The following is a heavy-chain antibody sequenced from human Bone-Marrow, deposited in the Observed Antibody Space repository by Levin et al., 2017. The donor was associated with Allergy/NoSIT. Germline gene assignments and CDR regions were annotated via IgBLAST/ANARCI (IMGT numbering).Heavy chain of an antibody. V-gene: IGHV1-18*01. Sequence: GESLKISCKASGYTFTSYGISWVRQAPGQGLEWMGWISAYNGNTNYAQKLQGRVTMTTDTSTSTAYMELRSLRSDDTAVYYWAREAAEAVYYYDSSGYYPGNWFDPWGQGTLVTVSS. D-gene: IGHD3-22*01. CDR1: GYTFTSYG. J-gene: IGHJ5*02. CDR2: ISAYNGNT. CDR3: AREAAEAVYYYDSSGYYPGNWFDP.